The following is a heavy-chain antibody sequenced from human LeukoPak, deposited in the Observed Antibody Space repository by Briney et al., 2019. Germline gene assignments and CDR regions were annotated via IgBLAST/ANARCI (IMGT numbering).Heavy chain of an antibody. Sequence: GGSLRLSCAASGFTFSSYWMHWVRRDPGKGLVWFSRINSDGSSTSYADSVKGRFTISRDNAKNTLYLQMNSLRAEDTAVYYCARVRWELGNWFDPWGQGTLVTVSS. CDR2: INSDGSST. CDR3: ARVRWELGNWFDP. J-gene: IGHJ5*02. D-gene: IGHD1-26*01. V-gene: IGHV3-74*01. CDR1: GFTFSSYW.